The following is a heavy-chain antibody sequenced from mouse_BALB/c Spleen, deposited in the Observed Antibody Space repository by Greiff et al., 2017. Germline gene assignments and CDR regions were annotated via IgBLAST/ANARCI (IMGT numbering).Heavy chain of an antibody. D-gene: IGHD2-2*01. CDR2: IDPFNGGT. Sequence: VQLKQSGPELMKPGASVKISCKASGYSFTSYYMHWVKQSHGKSLEWIGYIDPFNGGTSYNQKFKGKATLTVDKSSSTAYMHRSSLTSEDSGVCYCAGDGYDGRYYWGQGTTLTVSA. CDR1: GYSFTSYY. V-gene: IGHV1S135*01. CDR3: AGDGYDGRYY. J-gene: IGHJ2*01.